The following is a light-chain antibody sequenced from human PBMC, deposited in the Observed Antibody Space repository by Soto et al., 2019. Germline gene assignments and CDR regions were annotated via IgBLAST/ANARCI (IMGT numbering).Light chain of an antibody. CDR2: KAS. Sequence: DIQMTQSPSTLSASVGDRVTITCRASQSITDWLAWYQQKPGKAPKFLIYKASNLEGGVPSRFSGRGSGTEFTLTISSVEPDDFATYYCQYWDDYSWTFGQGTKVEIK. CDR3: QYWDDYSWT. V-gene: IGKV1-5*03. J-gene: IGKJ1*01. CDR1: QSITDW.